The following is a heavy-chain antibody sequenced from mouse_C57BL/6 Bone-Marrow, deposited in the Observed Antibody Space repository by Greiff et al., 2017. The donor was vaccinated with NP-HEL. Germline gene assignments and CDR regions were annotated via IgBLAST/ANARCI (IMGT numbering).Heavy chain of an antibody. D-gene: IGHD2-3*01. CDR1: GFTFSSYA. Sequence: EVQRVESGGGLVKPGGSLKLSCAASGFTFSSYAMSWVRQTPEKRLEWVATISDGGSYTYYPDNVKGRFTISRDNAKNNLYLQMSHLKSEDTAMYYCARDVDGYYLAWFAYWGQGTLVTVSA. CDR2: ISDGGSYT. CDR3: ARDVDGYYLAWFAY. V-gene: IGHV5-4*01. J-gene: IGHJ3*01.